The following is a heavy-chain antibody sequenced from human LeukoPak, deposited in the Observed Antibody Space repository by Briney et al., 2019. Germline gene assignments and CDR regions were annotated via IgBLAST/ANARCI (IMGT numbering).Heavy chain of an antibody. V-gene: IGHV4-30-2*01. CDR2: IYHSGST. J-gene: IGHJ1*01. CDR1: GGSISSGGYY. CDR3: ALGVVPAAGYFQH. D-gene: IGHD2-2*01. Sequence: SETLSLTCTVSGGSISSGGYYWSWIRQPPGKGLEWIGYIYHSGSTYYNPSLKSRVTISVYRSKNQFSLKLGSVTAADAAVYSCALGVVPAAGYFQHWGQGPLVTVSS.